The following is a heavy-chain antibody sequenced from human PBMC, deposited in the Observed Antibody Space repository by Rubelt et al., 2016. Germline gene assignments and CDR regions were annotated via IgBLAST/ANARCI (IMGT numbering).Heavy chain of an antibody. CDR2: IYYSGST. Sequence: QVQLQESGPGLVKPSETLSLTCTVSGGSISSSSYYWCWIRHPPGKGLQWIGSIYYSGSTYYNPSLKSGVTISVDTSKNQFSRKLSSVTAADTAVYYCASYYDSSGYYHDYWGQGTLVTVSS. CDR3: ASYYDSSGYYHDY. CDR1: GGSISSSSYY. D-gene: IGHD3-22*01. J-gene: IGHJ4*02. V-gene: IGHV4-39*07.